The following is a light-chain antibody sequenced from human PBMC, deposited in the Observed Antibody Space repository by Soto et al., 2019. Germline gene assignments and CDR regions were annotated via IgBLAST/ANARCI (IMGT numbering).Light chain of an antibody. Sequence: DIQMTQSPSSLSASVGDRVTITCQASQDISNSLNWYQQKPGRAPQLLIHDASNLETGVPSRFSGSGSGTEFTFTFSSLQPEDTGTYYCQQYYILFTFGPGTKVDIK. CDR3: QQYYILFT. J-gene: IGKJ3*01. CDR2: DAS. V-gene: IGKV1-33*01. CDR1: QDISNS.